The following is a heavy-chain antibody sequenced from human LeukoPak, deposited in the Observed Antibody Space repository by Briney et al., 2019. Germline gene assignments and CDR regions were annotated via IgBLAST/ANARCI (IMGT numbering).Heavy chain of an antibody. Sequence: SETLSLTCAVYGGSFSGYYWSWIRQPPGKGLEWIGEINHSGSTNYNPSLKSRVTISVDTSKNQFSLKLSSVTAADTAVYYCARLPLSAVGYWGQGTLVTVSS. D-gene: IGHD2/OR15-2a*01. CDR2: INHSGST. CDR3: ARLPLSAVGY. V-gene: IGHV4-34*01. CDR1: GGSFSGYY. J-gene: IGHJ4*02.